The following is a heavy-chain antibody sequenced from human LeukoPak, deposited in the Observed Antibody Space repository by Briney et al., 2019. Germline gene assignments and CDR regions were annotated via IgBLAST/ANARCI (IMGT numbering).Heavy chain of an antibody. CDR2: ISSSSSYI. CDR3: ARDRSSAYSSGYYYYYMDV. CDR1: GFTFSSYS. V-gene: IGHV3-21*01. Sequence: GGSLRLSCAASGFTFSSYSMNWVRQAPGKGLEWVPSISSSSSYIYYADSVKGRFTISRDNAKNSLYLQMNSLRAEDTAVYYCARDRSSAYSSGYYYYYMDVWGKGTTVTVSS. J-gene: IGHJ6*03. D-gene: IGHD6-19*01.